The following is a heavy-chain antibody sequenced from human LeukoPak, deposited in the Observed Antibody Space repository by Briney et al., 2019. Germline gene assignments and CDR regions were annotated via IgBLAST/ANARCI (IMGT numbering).Heavy chain of an antibody. CDR1: RFTFNTYS. D-gene: IGHD6-13*01. V-gene: IGHV3-33*08. CDR2: IWFDGTNE. J-gene: IGHJ3*02. CDR3: ARVRDSRDSDAFDT. Sequence: GGSVRLSCAASRFTFNTYSMNWLPQSPGKGLEWVTLIWFDGTNENYGDSVNGRFTISRDNSKNTVYLEMSSLRAEDTALYYCARVRDSRDSDAFDTWGQGTMVTISS.